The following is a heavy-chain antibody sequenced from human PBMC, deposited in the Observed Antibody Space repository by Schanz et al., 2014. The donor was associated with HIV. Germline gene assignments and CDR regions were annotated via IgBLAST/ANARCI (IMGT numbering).Heavy chain of an antibody. Sequence: EVQLLESGGGLVQPGGFLRLSCAASGFTFSRYAMSWVRQAPGKGLEWVSGITWNSGSKGYADSVKGRFTISRDNSKNTLYLQMNSLRAGDTAVYYCASTEFPYSSSSDYYYGMDVWGQGTTVTVSS. CDR3: ASTEFPYSSSSDYYYGMDV. CDR2: ITWNSGSK. J-gene: IGHJ6*02. CDR1: GFTFSRYA. V-gene: IGHV3-23*01. D-gene: IGHD6-6*01.